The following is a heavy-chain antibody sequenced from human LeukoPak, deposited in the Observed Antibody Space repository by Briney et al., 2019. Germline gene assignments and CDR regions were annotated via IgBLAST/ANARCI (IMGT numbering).Heavy chain of an antibody. CDR1: GGSLSTYY. V-gene: IGHV4-4*07. CDR3: ARDRNYDHAFDI. CDR2: IYTSGST. J-gene: IGHJ3*02. Sequence: PSETLSLTCTVSGGSLSTYYWSSIRQPAGKGLEWIGRIYTSGSTTYTPSLKSRVTMSVDTSKNQFSLKLSSVTAADTAIYFCARDRNYDHAFDIWGQGTMVTVSS. D-gene: IGHD3-22*01.